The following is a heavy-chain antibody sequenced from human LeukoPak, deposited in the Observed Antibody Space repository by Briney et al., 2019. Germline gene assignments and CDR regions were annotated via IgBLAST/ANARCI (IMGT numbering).Heavy chain of an antibody. CDR3: ARDFGFSDY. V-gene: IGHV4-39*07. Sequence: SETLSLTCTVSGGSISSSSYYWGWIRQPPGKGLEWIGSIYHSGSTYYNPSLKSRVTISVDTSKNQFSLKLSSVTAADTAVYYCARDFGFSDYWGQGTLVTVSS. D-gene: IGHD3-3*01. CDR2: IYHSGST. CDR1: GGSISSSSYY. J-gene: IGHJ4*02.